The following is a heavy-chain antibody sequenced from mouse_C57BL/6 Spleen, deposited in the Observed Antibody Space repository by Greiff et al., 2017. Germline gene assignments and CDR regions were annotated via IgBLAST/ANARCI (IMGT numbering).Heavy chain of an antibody. CDR3: AREFYYGSSGWYFDV. D-gene: IGHD1-1*01. CDR2: ISSGSSTI. Sequence: EVQVVESGGGLVKPGGSLKLSCAASGFTFSDYGMHWVRQAPEKGLEWVAYISSGSSTIYYADTVKGRFTISRDNAKNTLFLQMTSLRSEDTAMYYCAREFYYGSSGWYFDVWGTGTTVTVSS. V-gene: IGHV5-17*01. J-gene: IGHJ1*03. CDR1: GFTFSDYG.